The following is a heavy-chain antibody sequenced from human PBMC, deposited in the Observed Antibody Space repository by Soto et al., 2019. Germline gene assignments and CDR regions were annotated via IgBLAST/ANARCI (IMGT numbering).Heavy chain of an antibody. V-gene: IGHV4-39*02. D-gene: IGHD1-26*01. Sequence: QLQLQESGPGLVKPSETLSLTCTVSGGSISSSSYYWGWIRQPPGKGLEWIGSIYYSGSTYYNPSRTCRLTISVDTSKNHFSLKLSSVTAADTAVYYCATQEVGGSYVYTFDPWGQGTLVTVSS. CDR3: ATQEVGGSYVYTFDP. CDR1: GGSISSSSYY. J-gene: IGHJ5*02. CDR2: IYYSGST.